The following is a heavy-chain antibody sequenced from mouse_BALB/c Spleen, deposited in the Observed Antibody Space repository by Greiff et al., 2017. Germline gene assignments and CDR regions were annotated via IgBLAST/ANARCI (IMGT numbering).Heavy chain of an antibody. V-gene: IGHV14-4*02. Sequence: EVQLQQSGAELVRSGASVKLSCTASGFNIKDYYMHWVKQRPEQGLEWIGWIDPENGDTEYAPKFQGKATMTADTSPNTAYLQLSSLTSEDTAVYYCNAGSGAYWGQGTLVTVSA. J-gene: IGHJ3*01. CDR1: GFNIKDYY. CDR3: NAGSGAY. CDR2: IDPENGDT.